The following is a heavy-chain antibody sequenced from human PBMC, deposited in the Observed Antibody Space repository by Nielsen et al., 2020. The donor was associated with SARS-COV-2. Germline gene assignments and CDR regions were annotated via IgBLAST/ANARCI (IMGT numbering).Heavy chain of an antibody. CDR1: GFTFSSYE. CDR2: ISSSGSTI. V-gene: IGHV3-48*03. D-gene: IGHD1-26*01. CDR3: ARGAQRVTIDY. J-gene: IGHJ4*02. Sequence: GESLKISCAASGFTFSSYEMNWVRLAPGKGLEWVSYISSSGSTIYYADSVKGRFTISRDNAKNSLYLQMNSLRAEDTAVYYCARGAQRVTIDYWGQGTLVTVSS.